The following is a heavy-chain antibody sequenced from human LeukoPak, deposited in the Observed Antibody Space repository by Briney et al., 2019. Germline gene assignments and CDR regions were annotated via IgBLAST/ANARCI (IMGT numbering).Heavy chain of an antibody. J-gene: IGHJ4*02. CDR1: GFTFSSYA. CDR3: ARHHYPYDSSGYSDY. Sequence: PGGSLRLSCAASGFTFSSYAMHWVRQAPGKGLEWVAVISYDGSNKYYADSVKGRFTISRDNSKNTLYLQMNSLRAEDTAVYYCARHHYPYDSSGYSDYWGQGTLVTVSS. D-gene: IGHD3-22*01. CDR2: ISYDGSNK. V-gene: IGHV3-30-3*01.